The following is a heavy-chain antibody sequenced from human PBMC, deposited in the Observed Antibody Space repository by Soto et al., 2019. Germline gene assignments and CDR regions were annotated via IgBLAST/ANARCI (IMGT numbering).Heavy chain of an antibody. CDR1: GGSISSGGYS. CDR3: ARESGGTIFGVVIGRGWFDP. CDR2: IYHSGST. J-gene: IGHJ5*02. Sequence: QLQLQESGSGLVKPSQTLSLTCAVSGGSISSGGYSWSWIRQPPGKGLEWIGYIYHSGSTYHNPSLKSRVTISVDRSKNQFSLKLSSVTAADTAVYYCARESGGTIFGVVIGRGWFDPWGQGTLVTVSS. V-gene: IGHV4-30-2*01. D-gene: IGHD3-3*01.